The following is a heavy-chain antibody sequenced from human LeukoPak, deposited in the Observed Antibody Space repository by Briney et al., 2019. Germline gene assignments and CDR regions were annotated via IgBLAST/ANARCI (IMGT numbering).Heavy chain of an antibody. V-gene: IGHV5-51*01. Sequence: GESLQISCKGSGYSFTSYWIGWVRQMPGKGLEFLGIIYPDDSETKYSPSFQGRVTISADKSINTAYLQWNSLKASDTAMYYRARRYSSDWWPNDAFDVWGLGTLVTVSS. CDR2: IYPDDSET. J-gene: IGHJ3*01. CDR3: ARRYSSDWWPNDAFDV. CDR1: GYSFTSYW. D-gene: IGHD6-19*01.